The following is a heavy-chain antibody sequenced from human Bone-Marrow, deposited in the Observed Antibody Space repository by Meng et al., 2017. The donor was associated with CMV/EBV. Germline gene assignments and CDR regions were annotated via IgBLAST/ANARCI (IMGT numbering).Heavy chain of an antibody. D-gene: IGHD1-26*01. CDR1: GGSFSGYY. CDR2: INHSGST. V-gene: IGHV4-34*01. Sequence: SETLSLTCAVYGGSFSGYYWSWIRQPPGKGLEWIGEINHSGSTNYNPSLKSRVTISVDTSKNQFSLKLSSVTAADTAVYYCARGVWGADWGQGTQVTVSS. J-gene: IGHJ4*02. CDR3: ARGVWGAD.